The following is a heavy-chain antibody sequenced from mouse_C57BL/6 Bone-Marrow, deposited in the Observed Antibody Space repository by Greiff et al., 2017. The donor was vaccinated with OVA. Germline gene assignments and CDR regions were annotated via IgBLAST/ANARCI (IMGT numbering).Heavy chain of an antibody. CDR3: ARGGWLLPWYFDV. CDR1: GYSFTDYN. D-gene: IGHD2-3*01. CDR2: INTNDGTT. Sequence: EVQLQQSGPELVKPGASVKISCKASGYSFTDYNMNWVKQSNGKSLEWIGVINTNDGTTSYNQKFKGKATLTVDQSSSTAYMQLNSLTSEDSAVYYCARGGWLLPWYFDVWGTGTTVTVSS. J-gene: IGHJ1*03. V-gene: IGHV1-39*01.